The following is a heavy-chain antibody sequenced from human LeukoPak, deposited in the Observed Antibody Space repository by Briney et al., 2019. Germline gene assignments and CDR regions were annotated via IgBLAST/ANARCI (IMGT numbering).Heavy chain of an antibody. D-gene: IGHD5-18*01. CDR3: ARDMTGTSMVTGWFDP. V-gene: IGHV1-3*03. Sequence: ASVKVSCKASGYTFTSYGISWVRQAPGQRLEWMGWINAGNGNTKYSQEFQGRVTITRDTSASTAYMELGSLRSEDMAVYYCARDMTGTSMVTGWFDPWGQGTLVTVSS. J-gene: IGHJ5*02. CDR1: GYTFTSYG. CDR2: INAGNGNT.